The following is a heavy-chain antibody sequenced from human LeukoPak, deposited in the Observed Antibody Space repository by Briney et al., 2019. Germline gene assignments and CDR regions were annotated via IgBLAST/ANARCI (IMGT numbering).Heavy chain of an antibody. J-gene: IGHJ5*02. V-gene: IGHV1-46*01. CDR3: ARDWSYCSGGSCHSRFWFDP. CDR2: INPSGGSR. D-gene: IGHD2-15*01. CDR1: GYAFTNYY. Sequence: ASVKVSCKASGYAFTNYYMHWIRQAPGQGLEWMGIINPSGGSRNYAQKFQGRVTMTRDTSTSTVYMELSGLRSEDTAIYYCARDWSYCSGGSCHSRFWFDPWGQGTLVTVSS.